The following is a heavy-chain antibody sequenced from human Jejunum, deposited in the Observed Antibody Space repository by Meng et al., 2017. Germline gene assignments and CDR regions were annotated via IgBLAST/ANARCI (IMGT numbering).Heavy chain of an antibody. CDR1: GGSISDYY. CDR3: ARGNEYSNYGADF. D-gene: IGHD4-11*01. V-gene: IGHV4-34*01. CDR2: IKDSGST. J-gene: IGHJ4*02. Sequence: VKLKQWGAGLWKTSEALSLTCAVSGGSISDYYWTWIRQPPGKGLEWIGEIKDSGSTNYNPSLKSRVTISVDTSKSQFYLRVSSVTAADTAVYYWARGNEYSNYGADFWGQGTLVTVSS.